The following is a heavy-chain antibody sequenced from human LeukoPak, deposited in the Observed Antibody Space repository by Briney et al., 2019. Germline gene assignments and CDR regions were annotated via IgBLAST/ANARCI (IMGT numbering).Heavy chain of an antibody. CDR1: GGSISSYY. Sequence: SETLSLTCTVSGGSISSYYWSWIRQPPGKGLEWIGYIFYSGSTNYNPSLKSRVTISLDTSKNQFSLRLSSVTAADTAVYYCATQARIVGATGYFDYWGQGTLVTVSS. V-gene: IGHV4-59*08. J-gene: IGHJ4*02. D-gene: IGHD1-26*01. CDR2: IFYSGST. CDR3: ATQARIVGATGYFDY.